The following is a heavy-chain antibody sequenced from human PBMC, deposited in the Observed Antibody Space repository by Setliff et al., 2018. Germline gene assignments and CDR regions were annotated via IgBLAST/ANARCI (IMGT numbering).Heavy chain of an antibody. V-gene: IGHV4-39*01. Sequence: PSETLSLTCTVSGGSISSSSYYWGWIRQPPGKGLEWIGSIYYSGSTYYNPPLKSRVTISVDTSKNQFSLNLSSVTAADTAVYYCARLGGSSTSGGFYYFYYYMDVWGKGTTVTVSS. CDR2: IYYSGST. J-gene: IGHJ6*03. CDR3: ARLGGSSTSGGFYYFYYYMDV. CDR1: GGSISSSSYY. D-gene: IGHD2-2*01.